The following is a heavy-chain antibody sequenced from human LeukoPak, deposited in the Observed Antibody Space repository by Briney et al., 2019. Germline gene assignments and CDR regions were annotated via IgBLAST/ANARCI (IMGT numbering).Heavy chain of an antibody. V-gene: IGHV1-18*01. D-gene: IGHD2-15*01. CDR2: TRPYHGNT. J-gene: IGHJ4*02. CDR3: ARDCRLAKLSGGSCY. CDR1: AYTFTSYG. Sequence: ASVKVSCKASAYTFTSYGFSWVRPPPGPGLERMGWTRPYHGNTHYAQKLQGRVTITTDTSTSTADRELRSLRADDTAVYYCARDCRLAKLSGGSCYWGQGTLVTVSS.